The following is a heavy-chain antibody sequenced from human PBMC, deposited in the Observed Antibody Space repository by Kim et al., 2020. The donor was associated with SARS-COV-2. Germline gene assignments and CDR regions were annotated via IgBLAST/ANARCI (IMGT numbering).Heavy chain of an antibody. D-gene: IGHD6-19*01. CDR3: ARDFIAVAAGRDYYYYGMDV. V-gene: IGHV1-46*01. Sequence: ASVKVSCKASGYTFTSYYMHWVRQAPGQGLEWMGIINPSGGSTSYAQKFQGRVTMTRDTSTSTVYMELSSLRSEDTAVYYCARDFIAVAAGRDYYYYGMDVWGQGTTVTVSS. J-gene: IGHJ6*02. CDR2: INPSGGST. CDR1: GYTFTSYY.